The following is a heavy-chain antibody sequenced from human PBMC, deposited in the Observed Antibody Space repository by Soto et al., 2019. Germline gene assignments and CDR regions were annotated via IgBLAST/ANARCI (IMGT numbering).Heavy chain of an antibody. Sequence: QVQLVQSGAEVKKPGASVKVSCKASGYTFTSYYMHWVRQAPGQGLEWMGIINPSGGSTSYAQKFQGRVTMTRDTSTSTVYMELSSLRSEDTAVYYCARDAHIVVVTAIRALGYWGQGTLVTVSS. V-gene: IGHV1-46*01. CDR2: INPSGGST. D-gene: IGHD2-21*02. CDR1: GYTFTSYY. J-gene: IGHJ4*02. CDR3: ARDAHIVVVTAIRALGY.